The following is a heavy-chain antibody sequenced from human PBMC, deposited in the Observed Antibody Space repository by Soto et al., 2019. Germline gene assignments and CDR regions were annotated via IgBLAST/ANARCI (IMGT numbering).Heavy chain of an antibody. D-gene: IGHD3-22*01. CDR3: ARVRYHDTSGYYDVDY. J-gene: IGHJ4*02. CDR2: ISAYDGLT. V-gene: IGHV1-18*01. CDR1: GYIFTNYG. Sequence: QVQLVQSAAEVKKPGASVKVSCKTSGYIFTNYGISWVRQAPGQGLEWMGWISAYDGLTNHSQKFQGRVTMTTDTSTSTAYMELRSLSSDDAAVYYCARVRYHDTSGYYDVDYWSQGTLVTVSS.